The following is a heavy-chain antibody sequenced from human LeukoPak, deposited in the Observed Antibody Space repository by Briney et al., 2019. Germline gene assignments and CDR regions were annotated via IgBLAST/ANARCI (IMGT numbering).Heavy chain of an antibody. Sequence: GASVKVSCTASGYTFTGYYMHWVRQAPGQGLEWMGWINPNSGGTNYAQKFQGRVTMTRDTSISTAYMELSRLRSDDTAVYYCARDAGYDSSRLLFRGAYYYYYMDVWGKGTTVTISS. J-gene: IGHJ6*03. V-gene: IGHV1-2*02. D-gene: IGHD3-22*01. CDR2: INPNSGGT. CDR3: ARDAGYDSSRLLFRGAYYYYYMDV. CDR1: GYTFTGYY.